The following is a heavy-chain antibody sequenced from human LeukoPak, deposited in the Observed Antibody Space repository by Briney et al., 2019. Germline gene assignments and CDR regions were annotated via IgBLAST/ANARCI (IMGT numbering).Heavy chain of an antibody. Sequence: PSETLSLTCTVSGGSISSSSYYWGWIRQPPGKGLEWIGSIYYSGSTYYNPSLKSRVTISVDTSKNQFSLKLSSVTAADTAVYYCAREPPGDEDYWGQGTLVTVSS. CDR2: IYYSGST. D-gene: IGHD7-27*01. V-gene: IGHV4-39*07. J-gene: IGHJ4*02. CDR1: GGSISSSSYY. CDR3: AREPPGDEDY.